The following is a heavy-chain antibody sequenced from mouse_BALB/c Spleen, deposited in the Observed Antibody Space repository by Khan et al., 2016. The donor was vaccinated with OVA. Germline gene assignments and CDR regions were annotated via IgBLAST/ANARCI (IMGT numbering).Heavy chain of an antibody. Sequence: QVQLQQSGAELARPGASVKLSCKASGYTFSDYYINWVKQRTGQGLEWIGEISPGSGDTSYNEKFKGKATLTADKSSSTAYMQLSSLTSEASAFYFCARRNYFGYTFAYWGQGTLVTVSA. V-gene: IGHV1-77*01. CDR1: GYTFSDYY. CDR2: ISPGSGDT. CDR3: ARRNYFGYTFAY. J-gene: IGHJ3*01. D-gene: IGHD1-2*01.